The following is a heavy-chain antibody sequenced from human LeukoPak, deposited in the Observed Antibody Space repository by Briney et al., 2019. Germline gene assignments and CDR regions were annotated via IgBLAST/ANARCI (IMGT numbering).Heavy chain of an antibody. CDR1: GFTFSSCA. D-gene: IGHD1-1*01. J-gene: IGHJ4*02. V-gene: IGHV3-23*01. CDR2: IIDSGNSI. Sequence: GGSLRLSCAASGFTFSSCAMSWVRQAPGKGLEWVSTIIDSGNSIYYADSAEGRFTISRDNSKNTLYLQMNSLRAEDTAVYYCVKGLVQTTMSYSVDYWGQGALVTVSS. CDR3: VKGLVQTTMSYSVDY.